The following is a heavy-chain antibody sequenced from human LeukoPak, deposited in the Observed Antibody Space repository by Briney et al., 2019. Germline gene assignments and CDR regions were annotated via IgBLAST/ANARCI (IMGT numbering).Heavy chain of an antibody. J-gene: IGHJ6*03. Sequence: PSETLSLTCTVSGGSISSYYWSWIRQPAGKGLEWIGRIYTSGSTNYNPSLKSRVTTSVDTSKNQFSLKLSSVTAADTAVYYCARTPRRAAAGTFYYYYYYMDVWGKGTTVTVSS. CDR1: GGSISSYY. V-gene: IGHV4-4*07. D-gene: IGHD6-13*01. CDR2: IYTSGST. CDR3: ARTPRRAAAGTFYYYYYYMDV.